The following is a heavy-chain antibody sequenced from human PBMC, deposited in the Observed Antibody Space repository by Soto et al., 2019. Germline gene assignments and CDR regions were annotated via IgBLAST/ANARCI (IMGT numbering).Heavy chain of an antibody. CDR2: IYYSGST. V-gene: IGHV4-59*01. CDR1: GGSISSYY. D-gene: IGHD1-26*01. J-gene: IGHJ4*02. Sequence: SETLSLTCTVSGGSISSYYWSWIRQPPGKGLEWIGYIYYSGSTNYNPSLKSRVTISVDTSKNQFSLKLSSVTAADTAVYYCASLSGSRFDYWGQGTLVTVSS. CDR3: ASLSGSRFDY.